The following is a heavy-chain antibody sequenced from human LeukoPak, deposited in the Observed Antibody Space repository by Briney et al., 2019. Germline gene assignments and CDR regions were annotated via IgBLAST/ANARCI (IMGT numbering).Heavy chain of an antibody. V-gene: IGHV3-30*18. J-gene: IGHJ4*02. CDR1: GFTFSSYG. CDR3: AKDGVVVAATPNYFDY. D-gene: IGHD2-15*01. CDR2: ISYDGSNK. Sequence: GGSLRLSCAASGFTFSSYGMHWVRQAPGKGLEWVAVISYDGSNKYYADSVKGRFTISRDNSKNTLYLQMNSLRAEDTAVYYCAKDGVVVAATPNYFDYWGQGTLVTVSS.